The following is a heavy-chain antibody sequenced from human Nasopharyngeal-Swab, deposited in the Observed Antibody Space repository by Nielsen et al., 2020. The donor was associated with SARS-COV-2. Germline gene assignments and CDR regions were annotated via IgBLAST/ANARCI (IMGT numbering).Heavy chain of an antibody. J-gene: IGHJ4*02. D-gene: IGHD3-22*01. Sequence: GGALRLSCAASGFTFSSYGMHWVRQAPGKGLEWVAVISYDGSNKYYADSVKGRFTISRDNSKNTLYLQMNSLRAEDTAVYYCAKDYYDSSGYYYPLRFDYGGQGTLVTVLL. V-gene: IGHV3-30*18. CDR1: GFTFSSYG. CDR2: ISYDGSNK. CDR3: AKDYYDSSGYYYPLRFDY.